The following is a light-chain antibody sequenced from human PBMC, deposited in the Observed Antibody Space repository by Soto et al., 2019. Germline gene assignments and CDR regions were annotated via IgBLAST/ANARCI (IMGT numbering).Light chain of an antibody. CDR3: SSFVGGDSFDVI. Sequence: SVLTQPPSASGSPGQSVTISCTGTGSDIGAYNYVSWYQQYPGKAPKVMIYDVIKRPSGVPDRFSGSKSGNTASLTVSGLRADDEAVYYCSSFVGGDSFDVIFGGGTKVTVL. V-gene: IGLV2-8*01. J-gene: IGLJ2*01. CDR1: GSDIGAYNY. CDR2: DVI.